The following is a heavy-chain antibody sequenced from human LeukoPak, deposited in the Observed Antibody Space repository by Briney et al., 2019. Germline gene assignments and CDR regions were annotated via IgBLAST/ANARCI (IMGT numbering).Heavy chain of an antibody. CDR2: INPNSGGT. Sequence: ASVKVSCKASGYTFTGYYMHWVRRAPGQGLEWMGWINPNSGGTNYAQKFQGRVTMTRDTSISTAYMELSRLRSDDTAVYYCARDLTSSSWTEAPPTADYWGQGTLVTVSS. J-gene: IGHJ4*02. CDR1: GYTFTGYY. D-gene: IGHD6-13*01. V-gene: IGHV1-2*02. CDR3: ARDLTSSSWTEAPPTADY.